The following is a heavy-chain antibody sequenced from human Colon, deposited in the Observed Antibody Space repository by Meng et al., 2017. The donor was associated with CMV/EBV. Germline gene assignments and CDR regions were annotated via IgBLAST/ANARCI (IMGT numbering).Heavy chain of an antibody. J-gene: IGHJ5*02. CDR3: AREKLTSGRLNS. CDR1: VGSISSGNYY. V-gene: IGHV4-30-4*08. Sequence: QAQVQELGPGLVKPSQTLSLPCDVSVGSISSGNYYWSWIRQSPGKGLEWIGYIFYSGSTFYNPSLKSRLMISVDTTKNQFSLRLTSVTAADTAVYFCAREKLTSGRLNSWGQGTLVTVSS. CDR2: IFYSGST. D-gene: IGHD4-17*01.